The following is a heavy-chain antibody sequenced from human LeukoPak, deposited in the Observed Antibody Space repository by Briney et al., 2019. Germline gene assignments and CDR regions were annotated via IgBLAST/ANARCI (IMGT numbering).Heavy chain of an antibody. V-gene: IGHV1-2*02. Sequence: ASVTVSCKASGYALTGYYIHWVRQAPGQGLEWMGWSNPNSGGTNYAQKFQGRVTMTRDTSISTAYMELSRLRSDDMAVYYCARGNYDILTGPGSNWFDPWGQGTLVTVSS. J-gene: IGHJ5*02. CDR3: ARGNYDILTGPGSNWFDP. D-gene: IGHD3-9*01. CDR2: SNPNSGGT. CDR1: GYALTGYY.